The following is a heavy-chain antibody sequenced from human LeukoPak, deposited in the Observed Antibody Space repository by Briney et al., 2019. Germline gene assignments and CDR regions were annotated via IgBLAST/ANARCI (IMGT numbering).Heavy chain of an antibody. V-gene: IGHV4-4*07. CDR1: GGSISSFY. CDR2: IYNTGTT. J-gene: IGHJ4*02. D-gene: IGHD3-22*01. Sequence: SETLSLTCTVSGGSISSFYWTWIRQPAGKGLEWVGRIYNTGTTDYNPSIKSRVTMSVARSKIQFSLKLSSVTAADMAVYFSARSPPYYYDGSGFCVYCFYYCGQGTLGSVSS. CDR3: ARSPPYYYDGSGFCVYCFYY.